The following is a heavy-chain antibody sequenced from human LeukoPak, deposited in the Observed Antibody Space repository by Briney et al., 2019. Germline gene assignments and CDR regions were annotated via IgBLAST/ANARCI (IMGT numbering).Heavy chain of an antibody. CDR1: GFTFSSYW. J-gene: IGHJ4*02. V-gene: IGHV3-74*01. Sequence: GGSLRLSCAASGFTFSSYWMHWVRQAPGKGLVWVSRINSDGSSTSYADSVKGRFTISRDNAKNTLYLQMNRLRAEDTAVYYCARSPVITRLFDYWGQGTLVTVSS. CDR3: ARSPVITRLFDY. D-gene: IGHD3-22*01. CDR2: INSDGSST.